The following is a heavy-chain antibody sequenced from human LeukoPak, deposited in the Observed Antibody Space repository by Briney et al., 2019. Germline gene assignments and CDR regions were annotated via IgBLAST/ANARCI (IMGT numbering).Heavy chain of an antibody. CDR2: ISSSSSTL. J-gene: IGHJ4*02. Sequence: PGGSLRLSCAASGFTFGSYSMNWVRQAPGKGLEWNSYISSSSSTLYYADSVEGRFTISRDNAMNSLYLQMDSLRAEDTAVYYCTRIYGSGSYYTDWGQGTLVTVSS. D-gene: IGHD3-10*01. CDR3: TRIYGSGSYYTD. V-gene: IGHV3-48*01. CDR1: GFTFGSYS.